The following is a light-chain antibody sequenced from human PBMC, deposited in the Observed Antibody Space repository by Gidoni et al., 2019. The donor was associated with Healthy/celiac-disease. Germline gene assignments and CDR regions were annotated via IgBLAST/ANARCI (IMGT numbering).Light chain of an antibody. Sequence: AIEMTQSPSSLSASVGDRVTITCRASQGIRNDLGWYQQKPGKAPKLLIYAASSLQSGVPSRCSGSGSGTDFTLTSRSLEPEDFATYYCLQDYNSPRTFGGGTKVEIK. CDR3: LQDYNSPRT. CDR2: AAS. V-gene: IGKV1-6*01. CDR1: QGIRND. J-gene: IGKJ4*01.